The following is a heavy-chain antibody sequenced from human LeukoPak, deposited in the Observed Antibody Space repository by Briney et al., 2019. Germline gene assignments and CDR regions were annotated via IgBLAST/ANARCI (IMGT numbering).Heavy chain of an antibody. Sequence: ASVKVSCKASGYTFTGYYMHWVRQAPGQGLEWMGWINPNSGGTNYAQKFQGRVTMTRDTSISTAYMELSRLRSDDTAVYYCARGAGSSWYWWFDPWGQGTLVTVPS. CDR2: INPNSGGT. D-gene: IGHD6-13*01. V-gene: IGHV1-2*02. CDR1: GYTFTGYY. J-gene: IGHJ5*02. CDR3: ARGAGSSWYWWFDP.